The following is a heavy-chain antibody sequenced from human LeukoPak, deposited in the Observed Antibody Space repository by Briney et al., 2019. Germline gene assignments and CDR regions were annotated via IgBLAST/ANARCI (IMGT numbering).Heavy chain of an antibody. D-gene: IGHD6-6*01. CDR3: ARDRSSSHFDY. CDR1: GGTFSSYT. Sequence: GASVKVSCKASGGTFSSYTISWVRQAPGQGLEWMGRTIPILGIANYAQKFQGRVTITADKSTSTAYMELSSLRSEDTAVYYCARDRSSSHFDYWGQGTLVTVSS. CDR2: TIPILGIA. V-gene: IGHV1-69*04. J-gene: IGHJ4*02.